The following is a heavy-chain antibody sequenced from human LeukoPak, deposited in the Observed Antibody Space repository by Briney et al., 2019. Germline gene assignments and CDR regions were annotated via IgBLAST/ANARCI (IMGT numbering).Heavy chain of an antibody. Sequence: SETLSLTCTVSGGSISSSSYYWGWIRQPPRKGLEWIGSIYYSGSTYYNPSLKSRVTISIDTSKNHFSLKLSSVTAADTAVYYCARGMGSGSYFFYYYYYMDVWSKGTTVTISS. CDR2: IYYSGST. D-gene: IGHD3-10*01. J-gene: IGHJ6*03. CDR1: GGSISSSSYY. CDR3: ARGMGSGSYFFYYYYYMDV. V-gene: IGHV4-39*02.